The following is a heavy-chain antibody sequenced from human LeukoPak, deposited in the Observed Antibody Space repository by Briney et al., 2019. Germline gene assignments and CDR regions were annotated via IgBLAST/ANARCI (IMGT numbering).Heavy chain of an antibody. J-gene: IGHJ6*02. CDR2: VSGSGGIT. Sequence: GSLRLSCVASGFTFSSYAMCWVRQAPGKGLEWVSGVSGSGGITYYADSVKGRFTISRDNSKNTLYVQMNSLRAEDTAVYYCAKEQAGSHYYYYGMDVWGQGTTVTVSS. CDR3: AKEQAGSHYYYYGMDV. D-gene: IGHD3-10*01. V-gene: IGHV3-23*01. CDR1: GFTFSSYA.